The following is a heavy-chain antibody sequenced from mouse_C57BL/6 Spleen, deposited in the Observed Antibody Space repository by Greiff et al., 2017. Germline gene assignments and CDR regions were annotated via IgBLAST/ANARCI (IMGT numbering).Heavy chain of an antibody. CDR2: LDPSDSYP. J-gene: IGHJ2*01. CDR3: ARWGSNYFDY. CDR1: GYTFTSYW. D-gene: IGHD5-1*01. V-gene: IGHV1-50*01. Sequence: QVQLQQPGAELVKPGASVKLSCKASGYTFTSYWMQWVKQRHGQGLEWIGELDPSDSYPNYNQKLQGKATFAVDTSSSTAYMQLSSLTSQDSAVYYCARWGSNYFDYCGQGTTLTVSS.